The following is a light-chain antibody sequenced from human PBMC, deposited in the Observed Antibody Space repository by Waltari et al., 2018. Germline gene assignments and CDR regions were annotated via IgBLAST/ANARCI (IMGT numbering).Light chain of an antibody. CDR2: ATS. Sequence: DIQMTQSPSTLSASLGDRVTITCRASESIGRYLNWYQQRPGKAPRLLIYATSNLQSGAPSRFSGSGPGTAFTLTISSLQPEDSATYFCQQSYTSPYTFGQGT. J-gene: IGKJ2*01. V-gene: IGKV1-39*01. CDR3: QQSYTSPYT. CDR1: ESIGRY.